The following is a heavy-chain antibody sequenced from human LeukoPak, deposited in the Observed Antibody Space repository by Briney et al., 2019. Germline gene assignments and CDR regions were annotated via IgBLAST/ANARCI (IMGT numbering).Heavy chain of an antibody. D-gene: IGHD3-22*01. J-gene: IGHJ4*02. CDR2: INPNSGGT. CDR1: GYTFTGYY. Sequence: GASVKVSCKASGYTFTGYYMHWVRQAPGQGLEWMGRINPNSGGTNYAQKFQGRVIMTRDTSISTAYMELSRLRSDDTAFYYCARGDYYDSSGYFYWGQGTLVTASS. CDR3: ARGDYYDSSGYFY. V-gene: IGHV1-2*06.